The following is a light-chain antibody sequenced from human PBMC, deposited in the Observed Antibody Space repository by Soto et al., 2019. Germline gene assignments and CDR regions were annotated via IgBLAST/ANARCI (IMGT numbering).Light chain of an antibody. CDR2: DAS. CDR1: QSVSSY. CDR3: QQRSNCPSIT. J-gene: IGKJ5*01. V-gene: IGKV3-11*01. Sequence: EIVLTQSPATLSLSPGERATLSCRASQSVSSYLAWYQQKPGQAPRLLIYDASNRATGIPARFSGSGSGTDFTLTISSLEPEDFAVYYCQQRSNCPSITFGQGTRLEIK.